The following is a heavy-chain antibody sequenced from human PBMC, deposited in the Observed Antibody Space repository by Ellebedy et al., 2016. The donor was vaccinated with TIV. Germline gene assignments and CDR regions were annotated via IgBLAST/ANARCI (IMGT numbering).Heavy chain of an antibody. J-gene: IGHJ3*02. V-gene: IGHV1-18*01. CDR1: GYTFTSYG. Sequence: ASVKVSCXASGYTFTSYGISWVRQAPGQGLEWMGWISAYNGNTNYAQKLQGRVTMTTDTSTSTAYMELRSLRSDDTAVYYCARDLSQQHPWTDAFDIWGQGTMVTVSS. D-gene: IGHD6-13*01. CDR2: ISAYNGNT. CDR3: ARDLSQQHPWTDAFDI.